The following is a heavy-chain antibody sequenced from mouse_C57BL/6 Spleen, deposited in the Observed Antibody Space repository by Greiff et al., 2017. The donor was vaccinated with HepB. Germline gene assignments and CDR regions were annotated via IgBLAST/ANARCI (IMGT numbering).Heavy chain of an antibody. D-gene: IGHD2-5*01. J-gene: IGHJ3*01. CDR2: IYPGDGDT. Sequence: QVQLQQSGAELVKPGASVKISCKASGYAFSSYWMNWVKQRPGKGLKWIGQIYPGDGDTNYNGKFKGKATLTADKSSSTAYMQLSSLTSEDSAVYFCARRSFPAYYSNYDFAYWGQGTLVTVSA. CDR3: ARRSFPAYYSNYDFAY. CDR1: GYAFSSYW. V-gene: IGHV1-80*01.